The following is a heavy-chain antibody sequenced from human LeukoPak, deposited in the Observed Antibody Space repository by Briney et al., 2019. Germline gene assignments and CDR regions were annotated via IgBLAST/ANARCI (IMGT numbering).Heavy chain of an antibody. CDR3: ARAPLYCGGDCYLPYFDY. D-gene: IGHD2-21*02. CDR2: INHIGST. J-gene: IGHJ4*02. CDR1: GGSFSGYY. V-gene: IGHV4-34*01. Sequence: SENLSLTCAVYGGSFSGYYWSWIRQPPGKGLEWIGEINHIGSTNYNPSLKSRVTISVDTSKNQFSLKLSSVTAADTAVYYCARAPLYCGGDCYLPYFDYWGQGTLVTVSS.